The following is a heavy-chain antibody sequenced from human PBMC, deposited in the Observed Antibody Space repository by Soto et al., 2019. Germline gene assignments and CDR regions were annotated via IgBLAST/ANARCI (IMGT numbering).Heavy chain of an antibody. D-gene: IGHD2-15*01. CDR3: ARDDCSGGSCYFDY. J-gene: IGHJ4*02. Sequence: SETLSLTCTVSGGSISSGGYYWSWIRQHPGKGLEWIGYIYYSGSTYYNPSLKSRVTISVDTSKNQFPLKLSSVTAADTAVYYCARDDCSGGSCYFDYWGQGTLVTVSS. V-gene: IGHV4-31*03. CDR1: GGSISSGGYY. CDR2: IYYSGST.